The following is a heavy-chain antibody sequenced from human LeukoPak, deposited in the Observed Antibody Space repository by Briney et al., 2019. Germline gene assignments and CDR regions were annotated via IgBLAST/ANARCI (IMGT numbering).Heavy chain of an antibody. CDR1: GFTLSDYA. D-gene: IGHD1-26*01. J-gene: IGHJ4*02. V-gene: IGHV3-30-3*01. Sequence: GGSLRLSCAASGFTLSDYAMHWVRQAPGKGLEWVALIAYDGSNKYYADSVKGRFTISRDNSKNTLYLQMNSLRAEDTAVYYCARDGGSYYPFDYWGQGTLVTVSS. CDR2: IAYDGSNK. CDR3: ARDGGSYYPFDY.